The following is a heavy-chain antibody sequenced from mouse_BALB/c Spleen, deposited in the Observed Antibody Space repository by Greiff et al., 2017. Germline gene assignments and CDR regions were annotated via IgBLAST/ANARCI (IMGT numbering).Heavy chain of an antibody. CDR1: GYTFTSYW. CDR3: ARSGIHYYGPIAY. J-gene: IGHJ3*01. V-gene: IGHV1S81*02. CDR2: INPSNGRT. D-gene: IGHD1-2*01. Sequence: VQLQQPGAELVKPGASVKLSCKASGYTFTSYWMHWVKQRPGQGLEWIGEINPSNGRTNYNEKFKSKATLTVDKSSSTAYMQLSSLTSEDSAVYYCARSGIHYYGPIAYWGQGTLVTVSA.